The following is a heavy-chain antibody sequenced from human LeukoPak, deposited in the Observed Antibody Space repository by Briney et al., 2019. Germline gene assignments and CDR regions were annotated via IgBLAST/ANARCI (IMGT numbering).Heavy chain of an antibody. CDR2: ISSSTTTI. J-gene: IGHJ3*02. V-gene: IGHV3-48*01. Sequence: PGGSLRLSCAVSGFTLSGYSMKWVRQAPGKGLEWVSYISSSTTTIYHADSVKGRFTVSRDNAKNSLYLQMDSLRVEDTAVYYCATDREDYDSSGYYLSDAFDTWGQGTMVTVSS. CDR3: ATDREDYDSSGYYLSDAFDT. D-gene: IGHD3-22*01. CDR1: GFTLSGYS.